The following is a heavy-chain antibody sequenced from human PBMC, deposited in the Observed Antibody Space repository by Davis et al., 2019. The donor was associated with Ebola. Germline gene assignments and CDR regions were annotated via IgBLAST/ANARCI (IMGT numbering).Heavy chain of an antibody. CDR2: TNPRGGST. J-gene: IGHJ4*02. D-gene: IGHD6-19*01. V-gene: IGHV1-46*03. CDR3: ARGLVADTFFDY. Sequence: ASVKVSCKASGYTFTSYYMHWVRPPPGQGLEWMGMTNPRGGSTSYAQKFQGRVTLSRDTFTNTVSMELSSLRSEDTGVYYCARGLVADTFFDYWGQGTLVTVSS. CDR1: GYTFTSYY.